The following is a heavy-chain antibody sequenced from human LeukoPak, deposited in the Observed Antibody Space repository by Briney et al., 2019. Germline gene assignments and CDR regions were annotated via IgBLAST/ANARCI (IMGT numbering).Heavy chain of an antibody. CDR3: ARDRVYDFWSGNWFDP. Sequence: ASVKVSCKASGYTFTSYGISWVRQAPGQGLEWMGWISAYNGNTNYAQKLQGRVTMTTDTSTSTAYMELRSLRSDDTAVYYCARDRVYDFWSGNWFDPWGQGTLVTVSS. J-gene: IGHJ5*02. CDR1: GYTFTSYG. V-gene: IGHV1-18*01. CDR2: ISAYNGNT. D-gene: IGHD3-3*01.